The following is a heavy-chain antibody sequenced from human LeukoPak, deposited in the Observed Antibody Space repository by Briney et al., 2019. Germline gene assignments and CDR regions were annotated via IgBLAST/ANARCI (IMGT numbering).Heavy chain of an antibody. CDR3: AKDLGYSSSPIDY. Sequence: GGSLRLSCAASGFTFSSYAMSWVRQAPGKGREWVSAIRGSGGSTYYADSVKGRFTISRDNSKNTLYLQMNSLRAEDTAVYYCAKDLGYSSSPIDYWGQGTLVTVSS. V-gene: IGHV3-23*01. CDR2: IRGSGGST. D-gene: IGHD6-13*01. CDR1: GFTFSSYA. J-gene: IGHJ4*02.